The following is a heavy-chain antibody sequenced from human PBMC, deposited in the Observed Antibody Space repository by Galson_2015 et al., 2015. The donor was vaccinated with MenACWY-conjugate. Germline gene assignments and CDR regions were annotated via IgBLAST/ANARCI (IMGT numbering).Heavy chain of an antibody. J-gene: IGHJ4*02. V-gene: IGHV3-13*01. CDR2: IGAGGDI. CDR1: GFTFSSSD. D-gene: IGHD6-19*01. Sequence: SLRLSCAASGFTFSSSDMHWVRQAAGKGLEWVSAIGAGGDIYYPGSVKGRFTISRENAKNSLYLQMNSLRAEDTAVYYCAKVSPGGWYWDYWGQGTLVTVSS. CDR3: AKVSPGGWYWDY.